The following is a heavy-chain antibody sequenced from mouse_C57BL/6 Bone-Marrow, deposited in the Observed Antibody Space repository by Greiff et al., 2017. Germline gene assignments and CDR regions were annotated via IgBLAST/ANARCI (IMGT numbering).Heavy chain of an antibody. J-gene: IGHJ4*01. Sequence: VQLQESGPELVKPGASVKISCKASGYAFSSSWMNWVKQRPGKGLEWIGRIYPGDGDTNYNGKFKGKDTLTADKSSSTAYMQLSSLTSEDSAVYFCAREDDGNYPYYAMDYWGQGTSVTVSS. CDR3: AREDDGNYPYYAMDY. D-gene: IGHD2-3*01. CDR2: IYPGDGDT. V-gene: IGHV1-82*01. CDR1: GYAFSSSW.